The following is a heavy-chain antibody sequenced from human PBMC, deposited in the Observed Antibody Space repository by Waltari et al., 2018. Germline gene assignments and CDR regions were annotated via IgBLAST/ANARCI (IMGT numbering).Heavy chain of an antibody. D-gene: IGHD3-16*01. CDR2: INTKTGNP. J-gene: IGHJ4*02. V-gene: IGHV7-4-1*02. CDR1: GYICTNYL. Sequence: QVQLVQSGSELKKPGASVKVSCKASGYICTNYLMNWVRQAPGQGLVWMGWINTKTGNPTYAQGFRGRVVFSLDTSVSTASLQISSLKAEDTAVYYCARGIQLWGRGSWYFDNWGQGTLVTVSS. CDR3: ARGIQLWGRGSWYFDN.